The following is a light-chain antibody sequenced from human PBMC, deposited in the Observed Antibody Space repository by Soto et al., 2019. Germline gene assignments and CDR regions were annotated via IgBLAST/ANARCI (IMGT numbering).Light chain of an antibody. CDR2: GRT. CDR1: QRITSTY. V-gene: IGKV3-20*01. Sequence: EIVLTQSPGTLSLSPGERATLSCSASQRITSTYLAWYQQKPGQAPSALIYGRTTSATGIPDSLSGSVSGTDFILTISRLEPEDFAVYYCQQYGSSPRITFGPGTKVDIK. J-gene: IGKJ3*01. CDR3: QQYGSSPRIT.